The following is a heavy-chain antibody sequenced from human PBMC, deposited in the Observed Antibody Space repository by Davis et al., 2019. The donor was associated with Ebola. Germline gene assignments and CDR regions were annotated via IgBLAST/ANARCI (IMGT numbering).Heavy chain of an antibody. Sequence: GGSLRLSCAASGFAFSTYGMHWVRQAPGKGLEWVAIIAYDSFNQYYADSVMGRFTISRDNAKNTLYLQMNSLRAEDTAVYYCARDAGGYSSSFDYWGQGTLVTVSS. CDR2: IAYDSFNQ. D-gene: IGHD6-13*01. V-gene: IGHV3-30*03. J-gene: IGHJ4*02. CDR3: ARDAGGYSSSFDY. CDR1: GFAFSTYG.